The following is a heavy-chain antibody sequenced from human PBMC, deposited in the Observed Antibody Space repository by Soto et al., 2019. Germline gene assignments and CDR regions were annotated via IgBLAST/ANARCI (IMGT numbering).Heavy chain of an antibody. J-gene: IGHJ3*02. V-gene: IGHV3-33*01. CDR1: GFTFSSYG. CDR2: IWYDGSNK. D-gene: IGHD6-19*01. Sequence: GGSLRLSCAASGFTFSSYGMHWVRQAPGKGLEWVAVIWYDGSNKYYADSVKGRFTISRDNSKNTLYLQMNSLRAEDTAVYYCARAAKRRDGCNRPGALDIWGQGTMGTVSS. CDR3: ARAAKRRDGCNRPGALDI.